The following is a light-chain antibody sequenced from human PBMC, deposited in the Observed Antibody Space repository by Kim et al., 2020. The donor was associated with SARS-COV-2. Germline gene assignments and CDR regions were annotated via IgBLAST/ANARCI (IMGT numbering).Light chain of an antibody. J-gene: IGLJ1*01. CDR2: GDD. V-gene: IGLV1-44*01. CDR3: AAWDDSLDIYV. Sequence: GQRVTISCSGSTSNIGSYSVNWYQQLPGTAPKLLIYGDDQRPSGVPERFSGSKSGTSASLAISGLQSEDEADFFCAAWDDSLDIYVFGTGTKVTVL. CDR1: TSNIGSYS.